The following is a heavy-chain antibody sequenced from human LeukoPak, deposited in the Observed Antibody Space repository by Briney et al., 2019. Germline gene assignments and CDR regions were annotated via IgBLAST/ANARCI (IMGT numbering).Heavy chain of an antibody. J-gene: IGHJ4*02. CDR2: IDWDDDK. V-gene: IGHV2-70*04. CDR3: AREKLGPNYFDY. CDR1: GFSLSTSGMR. Sequence: ESGPALVKPTQTLTLTCTFSGFSLSTSGMRVSWIRQPPGKALEWLARIDWDDDKFYSTSLKTRLTISKDTSKNQVVLTMTNMDPVDTATYYCAREKLGPNYFDYWGQGTLATVSS. D-gene: IGHD7-27*01.